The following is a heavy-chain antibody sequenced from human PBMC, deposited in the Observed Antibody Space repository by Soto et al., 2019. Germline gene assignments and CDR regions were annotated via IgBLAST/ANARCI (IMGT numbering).Heavy chain of an antibody. V-gene: IGHV3-48*02. CDR1: GFTFSSYS. D-gene: IGHD5-12*01. CDR2: ISSSSSTI. CDR3: ASPLPVATTLQDYYYGMDV. Sequence: GGSLRLSCAASGFTFSSYSMNWVRQAPGKGLEWVSYISSSSSTIYYADSVKGRFTISRDNAKNSLYLQMNSLRDEDTAVYYCASPLPVATTLQDYYYGMDVWGQGTTVTVSS. J-gene: IGHJ6*02.